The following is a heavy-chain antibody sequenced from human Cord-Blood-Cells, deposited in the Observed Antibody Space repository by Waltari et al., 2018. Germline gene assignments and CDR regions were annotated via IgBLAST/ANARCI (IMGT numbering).Heavy chain of an antibody. Sequence: QVQLVQSVAAVKKPGASVTVSCTASGYPFPTSDINWLRQATGQGLEWMGGMNPNSGNTGYAQKFQGRVTITRNTSISTAYMELSSLRSEDTAVYYCARAQYSSSSYAFDIWGQGTMVTVSS. CDR3: ARAQYSSSSYAFDI. CDR1: GYPFPTSD. J-gene: IGHJ3*02. D-gene: IGHD6-6*01. CDR2: MNPNSGNT. V-gene: IGHV1-8*03.